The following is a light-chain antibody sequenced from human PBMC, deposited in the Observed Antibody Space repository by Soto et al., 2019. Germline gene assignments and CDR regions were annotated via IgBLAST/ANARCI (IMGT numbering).Light chain of an antibody. V-gene: IGKV1-33*01. J-gene: IGKJ4*01. CDR2: DAS. CDR3: QQYDNLPFS. Sequence: DIQMSQSLSSLSASVGDRVTITCQASQDISNYLNWYQHKPGKPPKLLIYDASNLETGVPSRFSGSKSGTAFTFTITSLQPEDIATYYCQQYDNLPFSFGGGTKVEIK. CDR1: QDISNY.